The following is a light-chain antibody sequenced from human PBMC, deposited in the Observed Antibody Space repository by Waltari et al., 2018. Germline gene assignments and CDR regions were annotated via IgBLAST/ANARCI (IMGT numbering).Light chain of an antibody. CDR2: AAS. V-gene: IGKV1-39*01. Sequence: DIRMTQSPSSLSASVGDRVTITCRASESIDTYLNWYKHKPGKAPEPLIYAASILQGGVPSRFTGSGTGTYFTLTINSLQPEVFATYYCQQSYTTPFTFGPGTKVD. J-gene: IGKJ3*01. CDR1: ESIDTY. CDR3: QQSYTTPFT.